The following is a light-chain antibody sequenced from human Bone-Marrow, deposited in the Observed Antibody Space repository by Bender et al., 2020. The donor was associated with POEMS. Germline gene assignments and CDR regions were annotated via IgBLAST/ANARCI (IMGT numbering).Light chain of an antibody. CDR2: GND. J-gene: IGLJ3*02. V-gene: IGLV1-44*01. CDR1: SSTTGGNA. Sequence: QSVLTQPPSASRTPGQRVTISSSGTSSTTGGNAVNCWHQLPGTAPTLLIYGNDQRPSGVPGRFSGSKSGTSASLAISGLQAGGEADYFCSAWDGILNGWVFGGGNELTAL. CDR3: SAWDGILNGWV.